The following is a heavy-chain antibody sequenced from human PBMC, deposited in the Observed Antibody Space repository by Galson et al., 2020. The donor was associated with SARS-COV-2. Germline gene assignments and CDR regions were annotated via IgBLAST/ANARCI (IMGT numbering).Heavy chain of an antibody. D-gene: IGHD4-4*01. CDR1: GFTFSDYG. Sequence: GESLKISCTASGFTFSDYGMHWVRQAPGKGLEWVAFIRNDGSDKYYADSVKGRFTISRDSSKSTLYLQMNSLRPDDTVVYYCAKELSTGGQGTLVTVSS. CDR3: AKELST. J-gene: IGHJ4*02. V-gene: IGHV3-30*02. CDR2: IRNDGSDK.